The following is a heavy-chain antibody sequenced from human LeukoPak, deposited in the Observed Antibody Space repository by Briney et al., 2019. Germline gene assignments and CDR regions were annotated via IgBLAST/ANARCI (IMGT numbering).Heavy chain of an antibody. J-gene: IGHJ4*02. D-gene: IGHD6-13*01. CDR2: INHSGST. CDR1: GGSFSGYY. Sequence: PSETLSLTCAVSGGSFSGYYWSWIRQPPGKGLEWIGEINHSGSTNYNPSLKSRVTISVDTSKNQFSLKLSSVTAADTAVYYCASDQRQQLSYWGQGTLVTVSS. V-gene: IGHV4-34*01. CDR3: ASDQRQQLSY.